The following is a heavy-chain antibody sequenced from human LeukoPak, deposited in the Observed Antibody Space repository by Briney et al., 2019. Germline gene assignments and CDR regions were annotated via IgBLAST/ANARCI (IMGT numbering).Heavy chain of an antibody. J-gene: IGHJ4*02. CDR3: ASLYGDYVDY. Sequence: KPSETLSLTCAVYGGSFSGYYWSWIRQPPGKGLEWIGEINHSGSTNYNPSLKSRVTISVDTSKNQFSPKLSSVTAADTAVYYCASLYGDYVDYWGQGTLVTVSS. D-gene: IGHD4-17*01. V-gene: IGHV4-34*01. CDR2: INHSGST. CDR1: GGSFSGYY.